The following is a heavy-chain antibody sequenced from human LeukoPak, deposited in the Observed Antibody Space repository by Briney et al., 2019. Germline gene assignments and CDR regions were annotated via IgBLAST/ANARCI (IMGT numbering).Heavy chain of an antibody. D-gene: IGHD3-22*01. J-gene: IGHJ4*02. Sequence: GGSLRLSCAASGFTFSNYAMSWVRQAPGKGVEWVSAISGTGGSTYYADSVKGRFTISRDNSKTTMYLQMNSLKTEDTAIYYCAKGPIVGSGYNPLDYWGQGTLVTVSS. CDR1: GFTFSNYA. V-gene: IGHV3-23*01. CDR2: ISGTGGST. CDR3: AKGPIVGSGYNPLDY.